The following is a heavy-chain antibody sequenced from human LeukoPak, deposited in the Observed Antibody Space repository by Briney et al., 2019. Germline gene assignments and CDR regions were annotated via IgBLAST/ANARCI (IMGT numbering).Heavy chain of an antibody. J-gene: IGHJ6*02. CDR3: AKDMGAVAGAHYGMDV. CDR1: GFTFDDYA. V-gene: IGHV3-9*01. Sequence: SLRLSCAASGFTFDDYAMHWVRQAPGKGLEWVSGISWNSGSIGYADSVKGRFTISRDNAKNSLYLQMNSLRAEDTALYYCAKDMGAVAGAHYGMDVWGQGTTVTVSS. CDR2: ISWNSGSI. D-gene: IGHD6-19*01.